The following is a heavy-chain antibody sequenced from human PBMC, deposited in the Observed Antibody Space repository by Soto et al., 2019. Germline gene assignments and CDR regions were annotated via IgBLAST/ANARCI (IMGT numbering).Heavy chain of an antibody. D-gene: IGHD2-15*01. CDR2: IIPIFGTA. V-gene: IGHV1-69*01. J-gene: IGHJ3*02. Sequence: QVQLVQSGAEVKKPGSSVKVSCKASGGTFSSYAISWVRQAPGQGLEWMGGIIPIFGTANYAQKFQGRVTITAAESTSTAYSERSRLRCEDTAVYYCASRGYCSGGSCDWRPHTQREGHAFAIWGQVTMFTVSS. CDR3: ASRGYCSGGSCDWRPHTQREGHAFAI. CDR1: GGTFSSYA.